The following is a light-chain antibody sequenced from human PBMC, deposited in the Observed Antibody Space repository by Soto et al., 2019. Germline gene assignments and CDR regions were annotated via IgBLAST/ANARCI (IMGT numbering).Light chain of an antibody. CDR2: GNI. CDR3: QSYDSTLSDRYV. V-gene: IGLV1-40*01. Sequence: QSVLTQPPSVSGAPGQRVTISCTGSSSNIGAGYDVRWYQQRPGTGPKLLIFGNINRPSGVPDRFSGSKSGTSASLAITGLQAEDEGDYYCQSYDSTLSDRYVFGTGTKVTV. CDR1: SSNIGAGYD. J-gene: IGLJ1*01.